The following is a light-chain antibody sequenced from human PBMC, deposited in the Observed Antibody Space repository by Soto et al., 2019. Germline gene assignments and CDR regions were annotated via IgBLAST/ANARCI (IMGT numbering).Light chain of an antibody. CDR1: QSVSSY. CDR2: GAS. V-gene: IGKV3-15*01. J-gene: IGKJ5*01. CDR3: QQYNYWPPIT. Sequence: EIVMTHSPATLSVSPGERATLSFRSSQSVSSYLAWYQQKPGQAPRLLIYGASTRATSFPARFSGSGSGTDFTLTISSLQSEDSAVYYCQQYNYWPPITFGQGTRLEIK.